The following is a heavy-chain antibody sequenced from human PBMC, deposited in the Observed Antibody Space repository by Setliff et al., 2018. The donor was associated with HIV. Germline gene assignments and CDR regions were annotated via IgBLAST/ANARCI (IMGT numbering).Heavy chain of an antibody. J-gene: IGHJ3*02. D-gene: IGHD2-21*02. CDR2: IYHDGST. CDR3: AREVDVVTTSDAFDI. V-gene: IGHV4-59*01. CDR1: GGSINSYY. Sequence: SETLSLTCTVSGGSINSYYWSWIRQSPGKGLEWIGYIYHDGSTNYNPSLKSRLTMSMDMSKNLFSLRLRSVTAADTAVYYCAREVDVVTTSDAFDIWGQGTMVT.